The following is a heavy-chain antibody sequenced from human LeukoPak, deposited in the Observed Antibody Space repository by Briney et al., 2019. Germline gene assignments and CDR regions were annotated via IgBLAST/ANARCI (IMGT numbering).Heavy chain of an antibody. V-gene: IGHV3-48*04. CDR1: GFTFSSYS. CDR3: ARDSPLVVVINAFDI. J-gene: IGHJ3*02. CDR2: ISSSSSTI. Sequence: GGPLRLSCAASGFTFSSYSMNWVRQAPGKGREWVSYISSSSSTIYYADSVKGRFTISRDNAKNSLYLQMNSLRAEDTAVYYCARDSPLVVVINAFDIWGQGTMVTVSS. D-gene: IGHD3-22*01.